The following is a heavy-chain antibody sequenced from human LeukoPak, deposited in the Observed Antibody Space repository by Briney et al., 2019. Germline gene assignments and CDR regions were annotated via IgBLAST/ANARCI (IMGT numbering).Heavy chain of an antibody. D-gene: IGHD3-22*01. V-gene: IGHV3-7*01. Sequence: GGSLRLSCATSGFSFSSYWMAWVRQAPGKGLEWVANIKQDGSEKYYADSVKGRFTISRDNSKNTLYLQMNSLRTEDTAIYYCAKEDVVVITIRYFQHWGQGTLVTVSS. CDR2: IKQDGSEK. J-gene: IGHJ1*01. CDR1: GFSFSSYW. CDR3: AKEDVVVITIRYFQH.